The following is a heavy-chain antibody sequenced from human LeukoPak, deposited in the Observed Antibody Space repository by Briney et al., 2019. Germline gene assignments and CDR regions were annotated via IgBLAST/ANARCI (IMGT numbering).Heavy chain of an antibody. Sequence: SETLSLTCTVSGGSISSSSYYWGWIRQPPGKGLEWIGSIYYSGSTYYNPSLKSRVAISVDTSKNQFSLKLSSVTAADTAVYYCARERDGYFNDAFDIWGQGTMVTVSS. CDR1: GGSISSSSYY. CDR3: ARERDGYFNDAFDI. V-gene: IGHV4-39*07. J-gene: IGHJ3*02. CDR2: IYYSGST. D-gene: IGHD5-24*01.